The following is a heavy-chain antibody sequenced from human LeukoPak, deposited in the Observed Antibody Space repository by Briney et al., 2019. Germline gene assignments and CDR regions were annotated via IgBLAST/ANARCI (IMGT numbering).Heavy chain of an antibody. D-gene: IGHD7-27*01. CDR2: IYNRGST. Sequence: SETLSLTCTVSGGSISSYYWSWIRQPPGKGLECIGYIYNRGSTNYNPSLKSRVTISVDTSKNQFSLKVSSVTAADTAVYYCARRFDPWGAGMDVWGQGTTVTVSS. CDR3: ARRFDPWGAGMDV. J-gene: IGHJ6*02. CDR1: GGSISSYY. V-gene: IGHV4-59*08.